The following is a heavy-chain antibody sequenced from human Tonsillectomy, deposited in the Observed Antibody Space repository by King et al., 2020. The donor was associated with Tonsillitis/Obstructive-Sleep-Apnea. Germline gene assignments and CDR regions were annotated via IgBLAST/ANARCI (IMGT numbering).Heavy chain of an antibody. Sequence: LQLVQSGGALVQPGRSLRLSCAASGFTFDDYAMHWVRQAPGKGLEWVSGISWNSGDIGYADSVKGRFTISRDNAKNSLYLQMNSLRAEDTALYYCAKDTGRFLTPYMDVWGKGTTVTVSS. CDR3: AKDTGRFLTPYMDV. J-gene: IGHJ6*03. D-gene: IGHD3-3*01. CDR1: GFTFDDYA. V-gene: IGHV3-9*01. CDR2: ISWNSGDI.